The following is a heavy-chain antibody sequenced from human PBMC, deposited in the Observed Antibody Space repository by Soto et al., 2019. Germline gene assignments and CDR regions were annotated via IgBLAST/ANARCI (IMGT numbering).Heavy chain of an antibody. Sequence: PSETLCLTCTVSGGSISSYYWSWIRQPPGKGLEWIGYIYYSGSTNYNPSLKSRVTISVDTSKNQFSLKLSSVTAADTAVYYCARGRYYDFWSGYYYYYGMDVWGQGTTVTVSS. J-gene: IGHJ6*02. D-gene: IGHD3-3*01. CDR3: ARGRYYDFWSGYYYYYGMDV. V-gene: IGHV4-59*01. CDR2: IYYSGST. CDR1: GGSISSYY.